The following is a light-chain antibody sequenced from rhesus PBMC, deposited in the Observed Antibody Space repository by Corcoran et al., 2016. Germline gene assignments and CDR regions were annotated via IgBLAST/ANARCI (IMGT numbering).Light chain of an antibody. V-gene: IGKV3-10*01. CDR2: GAY. J-gene: IGKJ2*01. CDR1: QSVSSY. CDR3: YQHSSGYS. Sequence: QVILTQSPATLSLSPGERATLSCRASQSVSSYVAWYQQKPGQAPRLPIYGAYSRATGIPDRFSGSGFGTDFTLTLSSLDPEDFVVYHCYQHSSGYSFGQGTKVEIK.